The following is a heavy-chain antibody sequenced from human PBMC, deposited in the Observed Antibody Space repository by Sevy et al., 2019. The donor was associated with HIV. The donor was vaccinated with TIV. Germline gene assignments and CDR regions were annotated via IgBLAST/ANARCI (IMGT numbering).Heavy chain of an antibody. CDR3: AGENAWGRGYS. CDR2: IYYNGHI. J-gene: IGHJ4*02. V-gene: IGHV4-59*08. Sequence: SETLSLTCTVSGGSITSLYWNWIRQPPGKGLEWIANIYYNGHINYNPSLKSRVTLSLDTSKNQLSLRLSSVTAADTAMYYCAGENAWGRGYSWDQGTLVTVSS. CDR1: GGSITSLY. D-gene: IGHD1-26*01.